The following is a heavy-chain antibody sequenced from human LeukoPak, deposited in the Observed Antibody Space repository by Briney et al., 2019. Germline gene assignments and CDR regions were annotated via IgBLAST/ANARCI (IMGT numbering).Heavy chain of an antibody. CDR2: ISPDGRAT. CDR3: VRSIDY. Sequence: PGGSLRLSCEGSGFTFSKFWMAWVRQAPGKGPEWVANISPDGRATFYVDPVKGRVTISRDNVKNSLYLQMYSLRVEDTAVYYCVRSIDYWGQGTLVTVSS. J-gene: IGHJ4*02. CDR1: GFTFSKFW. V-gene: IGHV3-7*01.